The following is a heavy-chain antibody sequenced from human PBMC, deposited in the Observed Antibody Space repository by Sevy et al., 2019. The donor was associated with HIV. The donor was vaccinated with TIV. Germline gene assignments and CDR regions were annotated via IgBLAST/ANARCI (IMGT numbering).Heavy chain of an antibody. CDR2: INYNGGST. CDR1: GFTFDDYG. Sequence: GGSLRLSCAASGFTFDDYGMSWVRQAPGKGLEWVSAINYNGGSTGYADSVKGRFTISRDNAKNSLYLQMNSLRAEDTALYYCGRGGQREAPDYWGQGTLVTVSS. J-gene: IGHJ4*02. D-gene: IGHD6-25*01. CDR3: GRGGQREAPDY. V-gene: IGHV3-20*04.